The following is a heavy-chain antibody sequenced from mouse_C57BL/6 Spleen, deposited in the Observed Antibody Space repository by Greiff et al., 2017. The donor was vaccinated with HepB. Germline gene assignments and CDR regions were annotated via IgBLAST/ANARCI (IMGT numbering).Heavy chain of an antibody. J-gene: IGHJ4*01. CDR3: AREDYGNFPRYAMDY. D-gene: IGHD2-1*01. Sequence: VQLKESGPGLVKPSQSLSLTCSVTGYSITSGYYWNWIRQFPGNKLEWMGYISYDGSNNYNPSLKNRISITRDTSKNQFFLKLNSVTTEDTATYDCAREDYGNFPRYAMDYWGQGTSVTVSS. CDR2: ISYDGSN. CDR1: GYSITSGYY. V-gene: IGHV3-6*01.